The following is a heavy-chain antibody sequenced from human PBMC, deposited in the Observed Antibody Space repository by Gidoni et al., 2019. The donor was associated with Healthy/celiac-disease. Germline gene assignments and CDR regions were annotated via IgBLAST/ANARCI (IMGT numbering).Heavy chain of an antibody. CDR3: ARASRSSSWIHY. CDR1: GGSFSGYY. V-gene: IGHV4-34*01. J-gene: IGHJ4*02. D-gene: IGHD6-13*01. CDR2: INHSGST. Sequence: QVQLQQWCAGLLKPSETLSLTCAVYGGSFSGYYWSWIRQPPGKGLEWIGEINHSGSTNYNPSLKSRVTISVDTSKNQFSLKLSSVTAADTAVYYCARASRSSSWIHYWGQGTLVTVSS.